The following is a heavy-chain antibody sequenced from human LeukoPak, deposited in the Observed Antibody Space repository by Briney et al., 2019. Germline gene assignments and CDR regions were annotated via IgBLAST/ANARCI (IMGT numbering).Heavy chain of an antibody. J-gene: IGHJ3*02. CDR2: IYHNGNT. Sequence: PSETLSLTCAVSGDSISRGHYWGGFRQPPGKGLEWIASIYHNGNTYHNPSLGSRVTISSDTSRNRFSLQLYSVTAADTALYYCARATLAGYTSGWSLGASDIWGQGTKVTVSP. CDR3: ARATLAGYTSGWSLGASDI. V-gene: IGHV4-38-2*01. D-gene: IGHD6-19*01. CDR1: GDSISRGHY.